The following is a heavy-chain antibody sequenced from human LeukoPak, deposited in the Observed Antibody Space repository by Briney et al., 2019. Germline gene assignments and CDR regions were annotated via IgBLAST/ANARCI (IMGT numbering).Heavy chain of an antibody. D-gene: IGHD3-22*01. CDR2: INPSGGST. V-gene: IGHV1-46*01. J-gene: IGHJ4*02. Sequence: INPSGGSTSYAQKFQGRVTMTRDTSTSTVYMELSSLRSEDTAVYYCARDRTSYDSSGYYYYWGQGTLVTVSS. CDR3: ARDRTSYDSSGYYYY.